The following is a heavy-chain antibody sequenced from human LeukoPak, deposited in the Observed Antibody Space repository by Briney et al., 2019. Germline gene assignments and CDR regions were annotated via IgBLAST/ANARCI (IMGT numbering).Heavy chain of an antibody. V-gene: IGHV4-59*01. CDR3: ARSKTTTVTTPDY. CDR2: LYYGGST. J-gene: IGHJ4*02. D-gene: IGHD4-17*01. Sequence: SETLSLTCTVSGGSISGYYWSWIRQPPGKGLEWIGYLYYGGSTNYNPSLTSRVTISIDTSKSHFSLKLSSVTAADTAVYYCARSKTTTVTTPDYWGQGTLVTVSS. CDR1: GGSISGYY.